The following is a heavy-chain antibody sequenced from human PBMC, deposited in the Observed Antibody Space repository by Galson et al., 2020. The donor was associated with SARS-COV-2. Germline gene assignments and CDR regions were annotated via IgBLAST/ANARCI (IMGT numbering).Heavy chain of an antibody. CDR3: ARDPRYYYGSENYYGMDV. CDR1: GGSISSGGYY. J-gene: IGHJ6*02. CDR2: IYYSGST. V-gene: IGHV4-31*03. D-gene: IGHD3-10*01. Sequence: SETLSLTCPVSGGSISSGGYYWSWIRQHPGKGLEWIGYIYYSGSTYYNPSLKSRVTISVDTSKNQFSLKLSSVTAADTAVYYCARDPRYYYGSENYYGMDVWGQGTTVTVSS.